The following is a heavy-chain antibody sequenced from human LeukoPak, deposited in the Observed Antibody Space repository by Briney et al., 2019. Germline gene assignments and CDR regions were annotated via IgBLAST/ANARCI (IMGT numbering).Heavy chain of an antibody. CDR2: INPSGGST. V-gene: IGHV1-46*01. CDR1: GYTFTSYY. D-gene: IGHD3-3*01. CDR3: ARTRITIFGVVTEADY. Sequence: ASVKVSCKASGYTFTSYYMHWGRQAPGQRREWMGIINPSGGSTSYAQKFQGKVTMTRDTSTSTVYMELSSLRSEDTAVYYCARTRITIFGVVTEADYWGQGTLVTVSS. J-gene: IGHJ4*02.